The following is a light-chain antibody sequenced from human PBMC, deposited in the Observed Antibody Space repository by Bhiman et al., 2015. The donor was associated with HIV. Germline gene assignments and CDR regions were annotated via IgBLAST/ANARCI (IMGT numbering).Light chain of an antibody. J-gene: IGLJ2*01. CDR2: AYT. Sequence: QSALTQPPSASGSPGQSVTISYTGTSSDVGGYNYVSWYQHLPGTAPKVLIYAYTNRPSGVPDRFSGSKSGTSASLAITGLQADDEADYYCQSYDSSLSGLWLFGGGTKLTVL. V-gene: IGLV2-8*01. CDR1: SSDVGGYNY. CDR3: QSYDSSLSGLWL.